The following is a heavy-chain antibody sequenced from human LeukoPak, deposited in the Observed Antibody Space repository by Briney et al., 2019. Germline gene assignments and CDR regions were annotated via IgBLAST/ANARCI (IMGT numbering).Heavy chain of an antibody. J-gene: IGHJ6*03. V-gene: IGHV4-59*12. CDR2: IYYSGRT. D-gene: IGHD3-10*01. CDR3: ARDRRGSGSYYKDYYYYMDV. CDR1: GGSISTYY. Sequence: SETLSLTCTVSGGSISTYYWNWIRQPPGKGLEWIGYIYYSGRTNYNPSLKSRVTMSVDTSKNQFSLKLSSVTAADTAVYYCARDRRGSGSYYKDYYYYMDVWGKGTTVTISS.